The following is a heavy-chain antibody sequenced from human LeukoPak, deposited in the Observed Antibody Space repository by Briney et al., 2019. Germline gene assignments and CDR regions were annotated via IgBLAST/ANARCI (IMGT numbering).Heavy chain of an antibody. CDR3: AKLNDFWSGYATINNYYHMDV. V-gene: IGHV3-21*01. CDR1: GFTIETYT. CDR2: ISSSSTFI. Sequence: GGSLRLSCVASGFTIETYTLNWVRQAPGKGLEWVSSISSSSTFIYYTDSLKGRFTISRDNAKNSLYLQMNSLRADDTAVYFCAKLNDFWSGYATINNYYHMDVWGKGTTVTISS. J-gene: IGHJ6*03. D-gene: IGHD3-3*01.